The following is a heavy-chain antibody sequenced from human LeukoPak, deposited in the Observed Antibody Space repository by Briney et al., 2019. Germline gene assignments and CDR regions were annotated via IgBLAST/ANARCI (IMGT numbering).Heavy chain of an antibody. J-gene: IGHJ4*02. D-gene: IGHD3-22*01. CDR2: IRGKTYGGTT. CDR3: TRDSGTYYYDSSGWPYYFDS. V-gene: IGHV3-49*03. CDR1: GFTFGDYA. Sequence: GGSLRLSCTSSGFTFGDYAMTWFRQAPGKGLEWVGFIRGKTYGGTTEYAASVKGRFTISRDDSKSIAYLQMNSLKTEDTAMYYCTRDSGTYYYDSSGWPYYFDSWGQGTLVTVSS.